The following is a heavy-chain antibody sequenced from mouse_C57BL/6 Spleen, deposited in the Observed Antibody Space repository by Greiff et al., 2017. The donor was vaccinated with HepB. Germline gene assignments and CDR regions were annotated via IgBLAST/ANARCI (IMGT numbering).Heavy chain of an antibody. Sequence: QVQLQQPGAELVRPGSSVKLSCKASGYTFTSYWMHWVKQRPIQGLEWIGNIDPSDSETHYNQKFKDKATLTVDKSSSTAYMQLSSLTSEDSAVYYCAREGSYHSPFAYWGQGTLVTVAA. D-gene: IGHD1-2*01. CDR2: IDPSDSET. V-gene: IGHV1-52*01. J-gene: IGHJ3*01. CDR1: GYTFTSYW. CDR3: AREGSYHSPFAY.